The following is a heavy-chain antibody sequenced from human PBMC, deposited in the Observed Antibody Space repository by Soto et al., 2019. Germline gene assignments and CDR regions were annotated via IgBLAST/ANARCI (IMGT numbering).Heavy chain of an antibody. J-gene: IGHJ4*02. CDR3: ARGIYVGSRGYYLPY. CDR2: IYYDWST. Sequence: QLQMQESGPGLVKPSETLSLTCIVSGGSIRSNGYYWAWIRQSPGKGLEWIGTIYYDWSTFYNPSLKSRVTMFVDTSNNQFSLKLDSVTAADTATYYCARGIYVGSRGYYLPYWGQGTLVTVST. D-gene: IGHD3-22*01. V-gene: IGHV4-39*02. CDR1: GGSIRSNGYY.